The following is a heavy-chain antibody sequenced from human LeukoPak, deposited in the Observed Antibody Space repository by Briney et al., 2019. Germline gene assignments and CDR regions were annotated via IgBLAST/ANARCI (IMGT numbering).Heavy chain of an antibody. CDR2: IKQDGSEK. J-gene: IGHJ4*02. D-gene: IGHD5-18*01. Sequence: GGSLRLSGAASGFTFSSYWLSWVGQAPGKGREWVANIKQDGSEKSYVASVKGRFTISRDNAKNSLYLQMNSLRAEDTAVYYCARERGQGYSYGYGDYWGQGTLVTVSS. CDR1: GFTFSSYW. CDR3: ARERGQGYSYGYGDY. V-gene: IGHV3-7*01.